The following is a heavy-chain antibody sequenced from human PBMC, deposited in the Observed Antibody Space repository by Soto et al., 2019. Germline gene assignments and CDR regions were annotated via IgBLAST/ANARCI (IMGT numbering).Heavy chain of an antibody. V-gene: IGHV3-30-3*01. CDR2: ISYDGSNK. J-gene: IGHJ4*02. CDR3: ARDRKLDY. CDR1: GFTFSSYA. Sequence: ESGGGVVQPGRSLRLSCAASGFTFSSYAMHWVRQAPGKGLEWVAVISYDGSNKYYADSVKGRFTISRDNSKNTLYLQMNSLRAEDTAVYYCARDRKLDYWGQGTLVTVSS.